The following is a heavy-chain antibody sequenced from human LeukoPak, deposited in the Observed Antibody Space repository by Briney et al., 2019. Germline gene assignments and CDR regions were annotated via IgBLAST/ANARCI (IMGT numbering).Heavy chain of an antibody. Sequence: SETLSLTCAVYGGSFSGYYWSWIRQPPGKGLEWIGEINHSGSTNYNPSLKSRVTISVDTSKNQFSLKLSSVTAADTAVYYCARRGDGYNYSKVTLGYWGQGTLVTVSS. CDR2: INHSGST. J-gene: IGHJ4*02. D-gene: IGHD5-24*01. CDR3: ARRGDGYNYSKVTLGY. V-gene: IGHV4-34*01. CDR1: GGSFSGYY.